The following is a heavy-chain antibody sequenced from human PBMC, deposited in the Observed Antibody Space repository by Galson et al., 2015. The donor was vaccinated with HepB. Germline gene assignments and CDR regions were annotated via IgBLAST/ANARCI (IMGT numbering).Heavy chain of an antibody. J-gene: IGHJ6*03. Sequence: SLRLSCAASGFTVSSNYMSWVRQAPGKGLEWVSVIYSGGSTYYADSVKGRFTISRDNSKNTLYLQMNSLRAEDTAVYYCASVGYSKHYYYYYYMDVWGKGTTVTASS. CDR3: ASVGYSKHYYYYYYMDV. CDR2: IYSGGST. CDR1: GFTVSSNY. V-gene: IGHV3-53*01. D-gene: IGHD6-13*01.